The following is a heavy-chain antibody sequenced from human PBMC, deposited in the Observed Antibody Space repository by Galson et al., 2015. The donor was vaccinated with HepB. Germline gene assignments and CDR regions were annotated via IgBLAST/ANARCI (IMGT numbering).Heavy chain of an antibody. CDR3: TRGRGGYSYGLIGRY. J-gene: IGHJ4*02. V-gene: IGHV3-49*03. CDR2: IRSKAYGGTT. CDR1: GFTFGDYA. D-gene: IGHD5-18*01. Sequence: SLRLSCAASGFTFGDYAMSWFRQAPGKGLEWVGFIRSKAYGGTTEYAASVKGRFTISRGDSKSIAYLQMNSLKTEDTAVYYCTRGRGGYSYGLIGRYWGQGTLVTVSS.